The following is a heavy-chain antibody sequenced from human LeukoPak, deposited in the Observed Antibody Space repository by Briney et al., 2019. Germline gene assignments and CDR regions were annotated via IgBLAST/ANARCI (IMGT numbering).Heavy chain of an antibody. D-gene: IGHD5-12*01. J-gene: IGHJ4*02. CDR3: ARGGGGYDLDY. Sequence: PSETLSLTCTVSGGSISSGSYYWSWIRQPAGKGLEWIGRIYTSGSTNYNPSLKSRVTISVDTSKNQFSLKLSSVTAADTAVYYCARGGGGYDLDYWGQGTLVTVSS. V-gene: IGHV4-61*02. CDR1: GGSISSGSYY. CDR2: IYTSGST.